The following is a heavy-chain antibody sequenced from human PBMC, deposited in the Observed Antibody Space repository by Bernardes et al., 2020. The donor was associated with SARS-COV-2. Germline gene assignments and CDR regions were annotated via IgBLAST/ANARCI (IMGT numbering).Heavy chain of an antibody. CDR3: ARLNSNYVGGYYYYGMDV. CDR2: IYPGDSDT. CDR1: GYSFTSYW. V-gene: IGHV5-51*01. D-gene: IGHD4-4*01. J-gene: IGHJ6*02. Sequence: GESLKISCKGSGYSFTSYWIGWVRQMPGKGLEWMGIIYPGDSDTRYSPSFQGQVTISADKSISTAYLQWSSLKASDTAMYYCARLNSNYVGGYYYYGMDVWSQGTTVTVSS.